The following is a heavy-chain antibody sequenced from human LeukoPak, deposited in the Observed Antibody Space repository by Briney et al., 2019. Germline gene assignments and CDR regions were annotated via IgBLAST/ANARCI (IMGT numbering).Heavy chain of an antibody. Sequence: GGSLGLSCAASGFTFGSYDMYWVRQAPGKGLEWVSGLSSSGGSTYYADSVKGRFTISRDNPKNTLYLQMNSLRADDTAVYYCVKAEFAEQWLAPFDNWGQGTLVTVSS. CDR2: LSSSGGST. V-gene: IGHV3-23*01. CDR3: VKAEFAEQWLAPFDN. D-gene: IGHD6-19*01. J-gene: IGHJ4*02. CDR1: GFTFGSYD.